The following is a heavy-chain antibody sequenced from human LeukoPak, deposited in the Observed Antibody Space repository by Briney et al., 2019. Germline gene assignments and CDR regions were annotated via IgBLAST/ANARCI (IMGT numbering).Heavy chain of an antibody. CDR2: INHNSGGT. CDR1: GYTFTGYY. Sequence: GASVKVSCKASGYTFTGYYMHWVRQAPGQGLEWMGRINHNSGGTNYAQKFQGRVTMTRDTSISTAYMELSRLRSDDTAVYYCASVCSGGSCYSGYYFDYWGQGTLVTVSS. D-gene: IGHD2-15*01. J-gene: IGHJ4*02. V-gene: IGHV1-2*06. CDR3: ASVCSGGSCYSGYYFDY.